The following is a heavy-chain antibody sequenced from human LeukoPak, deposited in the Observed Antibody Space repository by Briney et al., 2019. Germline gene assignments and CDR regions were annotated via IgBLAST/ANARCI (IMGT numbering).Heavy chain of an antibody. D-gene: IGHD3-3*01. J-gene: IGHJ5*02. CDR2: IYYSGST. CDR3: ARGAGAQRVDWFDP. Sequence: SETLSLTCTVSGGSISSGGYYWSWIRQHPGKGLEWIGYIYYSGSTYYNPSLKSRVTISVDTSKNQFSLKLSSVTAADTAVYYCARGAGAQRVDWFDPWGQGTLVTVSS. CDR1: GGSISSGGYY. V-gene: IGHV4-31*03.